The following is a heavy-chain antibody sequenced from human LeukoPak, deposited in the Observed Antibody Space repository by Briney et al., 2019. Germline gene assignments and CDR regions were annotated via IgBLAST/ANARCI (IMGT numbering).Heavy chain of an antibody. CDR1: GGTFSSYA. Sequence: ASVKVSCKASGGTFSSYAISWVRQAPGQGLEWMGGIIPIFGTANYAQKFQGRVTITTDESTSTAYMELSSLRSEDTAVYYCVRGSGYSYGFGYWGQGTLVTVSS. J-gene: IGHJ4*02. D-gene: IGHD5-18*01. V-gene: IGHV1-69*05. CDR3: VRGSGYSYGFGY. CDR2: IIPIFGTA.